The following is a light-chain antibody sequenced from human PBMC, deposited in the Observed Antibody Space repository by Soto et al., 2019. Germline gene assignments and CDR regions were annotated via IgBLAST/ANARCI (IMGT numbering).Light chain of an antibody. CDR1: QSISSW. V-gene: IGKV1-5*01. CDR2: HAS. CDR3: QQYNSYWT. Sequence: DIQMTQSPSTLSASVGDRVTITCRASQSISSWLAWYQQKPGKAPKLLIYHASTLESGAPSRFSGSGSGTEFTLTISSLQPDDFATYYCQQYNSYWTFGQGTKV. J-gene: IGKJ1*01.